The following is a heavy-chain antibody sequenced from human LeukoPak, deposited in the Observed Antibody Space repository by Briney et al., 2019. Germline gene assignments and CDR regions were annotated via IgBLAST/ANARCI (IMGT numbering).Heavy chain of an antibody. CDR2: IYYSGGT. Sequence: SETLSLTCTVSGGSISSSSYYWGWIRQPPGKGLEWIGSIYYSGGTYYNPSLKSRVTISVDTSKNQFSLKLSSVTAADTAVYYCARSSSGWYWYFDYWGQGTLVTVSS. CDR3: ARSSSGWYWYFDY. D-gene: IGHD6-19*01. J-gene: IGHJ4*02. CDR1: GGSISSSSYY. V-gene: IGHV4-39*07.